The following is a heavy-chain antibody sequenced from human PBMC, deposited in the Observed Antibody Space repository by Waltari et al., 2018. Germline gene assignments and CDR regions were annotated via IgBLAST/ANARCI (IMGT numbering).Heavy chain of an antibody. J-gene: IGHJ6*02. CDR1: GGSITRTISY. Sequence: HLQLRESGPGLVKPSETLSPPCPVSGGSITRTISYWTWIRQPPGKGLEWIGSIYYSGSTYYNPSLKSRVTISVDTSKNHFSLKLGSVTAADTSLYYCARHSAYAGTGYYYGMDVWGQGTTVTVSS. CDR2: IYYSGST. CDR3: ARHSAYAGTGYYYGMDV. V-gene: IGHV4-39*01. D-gene: IGHD6-13*01.